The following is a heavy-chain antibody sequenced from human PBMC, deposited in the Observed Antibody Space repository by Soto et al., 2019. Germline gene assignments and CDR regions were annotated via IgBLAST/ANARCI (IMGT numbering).Heavy chain of an antibody. CDR2: ISGSGGST. CDR3: AKFLTMIVVVITTIDY. Sequence: GGSLRLSCAASGFTFSSYAMSWVSQAPGKGLEWVSAISGSGGSTYYADSVKGRFTISRDNSKNTLYLQMNSLRAEDTAVYYCAKFLTMIVVVITTIDYWGQGTLVTVSS. CDR1: GFTFSSYA. D-gene: IGHD3-22*01. J-gene: IGHJ4*02. V-gene: IGHV3-23*01.